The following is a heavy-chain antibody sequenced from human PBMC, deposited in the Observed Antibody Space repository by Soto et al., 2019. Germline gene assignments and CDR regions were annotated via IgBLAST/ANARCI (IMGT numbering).Heavy chain of an antibody. J-gene: IGHJ6*02. CDR2: VPYDGSNK. Sequence: PGGSLRLSCAASGFTFSSYGMHWVRQAPGKGLEWVAVVPYDGSNKYYADSVKGRFTISRDNSKNTLNLQMNSLRAEDTAVYYCPKGKGMNYYYGLDVWGQGTRVTVSS. CDR1: GFTFSSYG. CDR3: PKGKGMNYYYGLDV. D-gene: IGHD3-10*01. V-gene: IGHV3-30*18.